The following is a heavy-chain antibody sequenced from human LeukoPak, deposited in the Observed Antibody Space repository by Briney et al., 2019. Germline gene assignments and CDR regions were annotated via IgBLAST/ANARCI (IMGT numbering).Heavy chain of an antibody. V-gene: IGHV4-34*01. D-gene: IGHD2-2*02. CDR3: ARRYTASPGERFDY. CDR2: INHSGST. CDR1: GGSFSGYY. J-gene: IGHJ4*02. Sequence: KASETLSLTCAVYGGSFSGYYWSWIRQPPGKGLEWIGEINHSGSTNYNPSLKSRVTISLDTSKSQFSLMLRSLTAADTAMYYCARRYTASPGERFDYWGQGILVTVSS.